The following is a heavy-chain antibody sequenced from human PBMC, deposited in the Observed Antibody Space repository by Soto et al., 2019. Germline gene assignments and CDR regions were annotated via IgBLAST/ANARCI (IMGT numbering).Heavy chain of an antibody. V-gene: IGHV1-8*01. Sequence: QVHLVQSGAEVKKPGASVKVSCKASGDNFIDYDINWVRQSTGQGLEWMGWMTPNSGNTGYAQKFQGRVTLTRDTSIGAAYMELSSLKSEDTAVYYCARNPYGSGLFDPWGQGTLVTVSS. CDR2: MTPNSGNT. CDR3: ARNPYGSGLFDP. J-gene: IGHJ5*02. D-gene: IGHD6-19*01. CDR1: GDNFIDYD.